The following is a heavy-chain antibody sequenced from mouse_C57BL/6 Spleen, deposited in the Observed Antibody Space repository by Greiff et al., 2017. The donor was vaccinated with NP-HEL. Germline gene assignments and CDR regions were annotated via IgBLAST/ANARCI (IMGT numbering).Heavy chain of an antibody. CDR1: GYTFTSYW. Sequence: QVQLQQPGAELVKPGASVKMSCKASGYTFTSYWITWVKQRPGQGLEWIGDIYPGSGSTNYNEKFKSKATLTVDTSSSTAYMQLSSLTSEDSAVYYCARKDYYDYISAWFAYWGQGTLVTVSA. CDR3: ARKDYYDYISAWFAY. CDR2: IYPGSGST. J-gene: IGHJ3*01. V-gene: IGHV1-55*01. D-gene: IGHD2-4*01.